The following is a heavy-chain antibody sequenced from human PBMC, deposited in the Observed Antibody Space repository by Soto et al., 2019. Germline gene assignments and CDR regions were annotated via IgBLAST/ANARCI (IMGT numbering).Heavy chain of an antibody. D-gene: IGHD2-15*01. CDR1: GFTFSSYG. V-gene: IGHV3-33*01. CDR2: IWYDGSNK. J-gene: IGHJ4*02. Sequence: GGSLRLSCAASGFTFSSYGMHWVRQAPGKGLEWVAVIWYDGSNKYYADSVKGRFTISRDNSKNTLYLQMNSLRAEDTAVYYCARDLDCSGGSCLSVDFFDYWGQGTLVTVSS. CDR3: ARDLDCSGGSCLSVDFFDY.